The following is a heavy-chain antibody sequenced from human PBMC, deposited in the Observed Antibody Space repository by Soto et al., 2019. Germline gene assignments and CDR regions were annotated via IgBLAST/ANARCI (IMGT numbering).Heavy chain of an antibody. D-gene: IGHD3-16*02. CDR3: ARPSDYDYVWESYRLISGMDV. CDR2: ISSSSSYI. CDR1: GFTFSSYS. V-gene: IGHV3-21*01. Sequence: EVQLVESGGGLVKPGGSLRLSCAASGFTFSSYSMNWVRQAPGKGLEWVSSISSSSSYIYYADSVKGRFTISRDNAKNSLYLQMNSLRAEDTAVYYCARPSDYDYVWESYRLISGMDVWGQGTTVTVSS. J-gene: IGHJ6*02.